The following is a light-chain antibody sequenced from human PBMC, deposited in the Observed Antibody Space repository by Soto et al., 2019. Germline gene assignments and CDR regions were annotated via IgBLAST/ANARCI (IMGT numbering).Light chain of an antibody. CDR2: DAS. CDR3: QQYKNWPPMYT. J-gene: IGKJ2*01. CDR1: QSVDSR. V-gene: IGKV3-15*01. Sequence: EIVMTQSPATLSVSPGERATLSCRASQSVDSRLAWYQQKPGQAPRLLIYDASTRATGIPAKSSGSGSGTEFTLTISSLQSEDFAVYYCQQYKNWPPMYTFGQGTKLEIK.